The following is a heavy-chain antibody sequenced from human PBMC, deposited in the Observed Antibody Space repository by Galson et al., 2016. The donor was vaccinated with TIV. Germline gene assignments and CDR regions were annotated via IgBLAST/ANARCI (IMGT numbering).Heavy chain of an antibody. CDR2: IYYSGNTNY. V-gene: IGHV4-59*08. J-gene: IGHJ6*02. D-gene: IGHD1-7*01. CDR3: ARAPYGENWYFDF. Sequence: SETLSLTCSVSGGSVSSYHWSWIRQPPGKGLEWIGYIYYSGNTNYNYNPSLESRVTMSVGTSKTQVSLKLSSVTAADTAVYFCARAPYGENWYFDFWGQGTTVTVSS. CDR1: GGSVSSYH.